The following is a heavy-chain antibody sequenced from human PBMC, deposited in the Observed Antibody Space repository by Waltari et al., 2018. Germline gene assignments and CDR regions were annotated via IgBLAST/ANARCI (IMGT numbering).Heavy chain of an antibody. CDR1: GGSLNNYY. Sequence: QVQLHQWGAGLLKPSETLSLTCGVSGGSLNNYYWPWIRQPPGRGLEWIGEISQFGSTNSNPSLKSRVSMSIDTSKNQFSLNLTSVTAADTAVYYCARPYCGDDDCFSRGYLHHWAQGTLVTVSS. V-gene: IGHV4-34*01. D-gene: IGHD2-21*01. CDR3: ARPYCGDDDCFSRGYLHH. CDR2: ISQFGST. J-gene: IGHJ1*01.